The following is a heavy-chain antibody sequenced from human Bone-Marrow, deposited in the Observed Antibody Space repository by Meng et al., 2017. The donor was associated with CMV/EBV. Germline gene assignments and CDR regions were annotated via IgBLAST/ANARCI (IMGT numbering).Heavy chain of an antibody. Sequence: GESLKISCVASGFTFSSYWMSWVRQAPGKGLEWVANIKQDGSEKYYVDSVKGRFTISRDNAKNSLYLQMNSLRAEDTAVYYCAREYRITIFGVVPYYYGMDVWGQGTTVTVSS. D-gene: IGHD3-3*01. CDR3: AREYRITIFGVVPYYYGMDV. V-gene: IGHV3-7*01. CDR1: GFTFSSYW. CDR2: IKQDGSEK. J-gene: IGHJ6*02.